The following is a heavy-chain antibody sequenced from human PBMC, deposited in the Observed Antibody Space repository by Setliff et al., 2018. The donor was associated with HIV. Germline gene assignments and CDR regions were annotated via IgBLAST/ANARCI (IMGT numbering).Heavy chain of an antibody. Sequence: PSETLSLTCAVYGGSFSGYYWSWIRQPPGKGLEWIGEINHSGNINYTPSLKSRVTISVDTSKNQFSLKLTSVSAADTAVYYCARGVVLMGITTRWFDPWGQGTLVTSPQ. J-gene: IGHJ5*02. CDR1: GGSFSGYY. D-gene: IGHD3-22*01. CDR2: INHSGNI. V-gene: IGHV4-34*01. CDR3: ARGVVLMGITTRWFDP.